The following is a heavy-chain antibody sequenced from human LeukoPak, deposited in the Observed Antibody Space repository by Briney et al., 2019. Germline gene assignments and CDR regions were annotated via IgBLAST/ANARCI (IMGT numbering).Heavy chain of an antibody. D-gene: IGHD3-9*01. CDR1: GFTFSSYA. Sequence: GGSLRLSCAASGFTFSSYAMSWVRQAPGKGLEWVSAISGSGGSTYYADSVKGRFTISRDNSKNTLYLQMSSLRAEDTAVYYCAKDQQVLRYFDWSMGDYFDYWGQGTLVTVSS. J-gene: IGHJ4*02. CDR3: AKDQQVLRYFDWSMGDYFDY. V-gene: IGHV3-23*01. CDR2: ISGSGGST.